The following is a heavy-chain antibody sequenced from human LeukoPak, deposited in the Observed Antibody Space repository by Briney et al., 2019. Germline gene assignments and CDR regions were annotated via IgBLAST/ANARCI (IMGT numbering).Heavy chain of an antibody. V-gene: IGHV4-4*07. CDR1: GGSISSYY. CDR2: VHISGST. CDR3: AREVKQWLVPTFDS. Sequence: PSGTLSLTCTVSGGSISSYYWNWIRQPAGKGLEWIGRVHISGSTDSNPSLKSRVTMSVDTSQNQFSLKLTSVTGADTAVYYCAREVKQWLVPTFDSWGRGTLVTVPS. D-gene: IGHD6-19*01. J-gene: IGHJ4*02.